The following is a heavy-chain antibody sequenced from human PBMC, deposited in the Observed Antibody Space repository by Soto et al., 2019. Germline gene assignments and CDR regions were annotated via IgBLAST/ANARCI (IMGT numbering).Heavy chain of an antibody. Sequence: ASVKVSCKASGGTFSSYAISWVRQAPGQGLEWMGGIIPIFGTANYAQKFQGRVTITADESTSTAYMELSSLRSEDTAVYYCARSVQSSSSSDYWGQGTLVTVTS. D-gene: IGHD6-6*01. V-gene: IGHV1-69*13. CDR1: GGTFSSYA. CDR3: ARSVQSSSSSDY. CDR2: IIPIFGTA. J-gene: IGHJ4*02.